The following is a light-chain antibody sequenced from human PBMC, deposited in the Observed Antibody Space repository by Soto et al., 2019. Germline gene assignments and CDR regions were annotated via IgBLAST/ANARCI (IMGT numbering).Light chain of an antibody. CDR3: NSYTSFNTVV. J-gene: IGLJ3*02. CDR2: DVS. Sequence: QSALTQPASVSGSPGQSITISCTGTSSDVGAYNYVSWYLQYPGKVPQLMIYDVSIRPSGVSNRFSGSKSGNTASLTISGLQAEDEADYYCNSYTSFNTVVFGGGTKLTVL. V-gene: IGLV2-14*03. CDR1: SSDVGAYNY.